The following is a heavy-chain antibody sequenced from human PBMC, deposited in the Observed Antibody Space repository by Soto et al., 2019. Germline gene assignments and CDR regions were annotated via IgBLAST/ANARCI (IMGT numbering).Heavy chain of an antibody. CDR2: IVPVLGAA. CDR1: GGPFNSYT. J-gene: IGHJ4*02. CDR3: AGATYYYDSTGPGYFDD. V-gene: IGHV1-69*08. D-gene: IGHD3-16*01. Sequence: QVQLVQSGSVVLRPGSSVTVSCKASGGPFNSYTLNWIRQAPGQGLEWVGSIVPVLGAATYAQKFQGRVHISADQSTTTVYMDLNSLRSEDTAVYYCAGATYYYDSTGPGYFDDWGQGTLVTVSS.